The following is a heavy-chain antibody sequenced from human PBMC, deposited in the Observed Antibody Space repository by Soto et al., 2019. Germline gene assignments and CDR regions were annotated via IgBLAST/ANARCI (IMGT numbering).Heavy chain of an antibody. CDR3: ARARPKDSGSYWRARMEYYFDY. J-gene: IGHJ4*02. Sequence: QVQLVESGGGVVQPGRSLRLSCAASGFTFSSYAMHWVRQAPGKGLEWVAGISYDGSNKYYADSVKGRFTISRDNSKNTLYLQMNSLRAEDTAVYYCARARPKDSGSYWRARMEYYFDYWGQGTLVTVSS. V-gene: IGHV3-30-3*01. CDR2: ISYDGSNK. D-gene: IGHD1-26*01. CDR1: GFTFSSYA.